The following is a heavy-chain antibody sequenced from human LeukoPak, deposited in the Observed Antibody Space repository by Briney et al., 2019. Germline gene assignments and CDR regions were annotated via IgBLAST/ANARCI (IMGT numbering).Heavy chain of an antibody. CDR3: AREVDWFDP. J-gene: IGHJ5*02. V-gene: IGHV4-34*01. Sequence: SETLSLTCAVYGGSFSGYYWSWIRQPPGKGLEWIGEINHSGSTNYNPSLKSRVAISVDTSKNQFSLKLSSVTAADTAVYYCAREVDWFDPWGQGTLVTVSS. CDR2: INHSGST. D-gene: IGHD2-2*01. CDR1: GGSFSGYY.